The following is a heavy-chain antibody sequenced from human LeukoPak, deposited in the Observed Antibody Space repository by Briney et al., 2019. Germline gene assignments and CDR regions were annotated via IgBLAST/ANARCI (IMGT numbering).Heavy chain of an antibody. CDR2: ISAYNGNT. V-gene: IGHV1-18*01. D-gene: IGHD5-24*01. J-gene: IGHJ4*02. CDR1: GYTFTNYG. Sequence: GASVKVSCKASGYTFTNYGISWVRQAPGQGPEWMGWISAYNGNTNYAQSVQGRVIMTTDTSTSTAYLEVRSLTFDDTAVYYCARDRDGYNFGGSPGSFPIDYWGQGTLVTVSS. CDR3: ARDRDGYNFGGSPGSFPIDY.